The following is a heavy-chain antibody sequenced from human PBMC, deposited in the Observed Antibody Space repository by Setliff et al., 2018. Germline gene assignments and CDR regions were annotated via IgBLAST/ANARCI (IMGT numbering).Heavy chain of an antibody. CDR1: GYTFTSYA. D-gene: IGHD3-10*01. CDR2: INTNTGNP. Sequence: ASVKVSCKPSGYTFTSYAMNWVRQAPGQGLEWMGWINTNTGNPSYAQGFTGRFVFSLDTSVSTAYLQISSLKAEDTAVYYCARASRFGTIRYRGDYYMDVWGKGTTVTVSS. V-gene: IGHV7-4-1*02. CDR3: ARASRFGTIRYRGDYYMDV. J-gene: IGHJ6*03.